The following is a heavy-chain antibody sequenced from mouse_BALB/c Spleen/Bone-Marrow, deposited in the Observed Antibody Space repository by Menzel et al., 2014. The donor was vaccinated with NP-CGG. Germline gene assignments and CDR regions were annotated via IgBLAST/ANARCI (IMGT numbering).Heavy chain of an antibody. Sequence: EVQVVESGGGLVKPGGSLKLSCAASGFAFSSYDMSWVRQTPEKRLEWVAYISSGGGSTYYPDTVKGRFTISRGNAKNTLYLQMSSLKSDDTAMYYCARKVRYFDYWGQGTTLTGTS. J-gene: IGHJ2*01. CDR3: ARKVRYFDY. D-gene: IGHD2-14*01. CDR2: ISSGGGST. CDR1: GFAFSSYD. V-gene: IGHV5-12-1*01.